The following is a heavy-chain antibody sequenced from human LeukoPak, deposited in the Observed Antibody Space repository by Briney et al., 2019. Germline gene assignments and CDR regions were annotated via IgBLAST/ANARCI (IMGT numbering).Heavy chain of an antibody. CDR3: ARGQGYCSNGVCEDAFDI. V-gene: IGHV1-46*02. Sequence: ASVKVSCKASGYTFNSHGISWVRQAPGQGLEWMGIFNPIGGRTSYAQKFLGRVAMTRDMSTSTVYMELSSLRSEDTAVYYCARGQGYCSNGVCEDAFDIWGQGTMVTVSS. CDR1: GYTFNSHG. J-gene: IGHJ3*02. CDR2: FNPIGGRT. D-gene: IGHD2-8*01.